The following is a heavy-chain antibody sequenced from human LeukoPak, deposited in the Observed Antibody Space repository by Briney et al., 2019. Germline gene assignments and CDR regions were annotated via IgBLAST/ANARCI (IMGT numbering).Heavy chain of an antibody. Sequence: SETLSLTCTVSGGSISDYYWSWIRQPPGKGLEWIAYINYSGSTNYNPSLKSRVTISVDTSKNHFSLTLSSVTAADTAVYYCARFGGPHAFDIWGQGTMVTVSS. J-gene: IGHJ3*02. CDR3: ARFGGPHAFDI. V-gene: IGHV4-59*01. CDR1: GGSISDYY. CDR2: INYSGST. D-gene: IGHD3-3*01.